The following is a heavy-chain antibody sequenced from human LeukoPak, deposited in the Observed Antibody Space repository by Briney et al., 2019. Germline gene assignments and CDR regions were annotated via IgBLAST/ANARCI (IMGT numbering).Heavy chain of an antibody. CDR1: GGSISSGDYY. V-gene: IGHV4-30-4*01. J-gene: IGHJ4*02. Sequence: SETLSLTCTVSGGSISSGDYYWSWIRQPPGKGLEWIGYIYYSGSTYYNPSLKSRVTISVDTSKNQFSLKLSSVTAADTAVYYCARGGIDSRDFDYWGQGTLVTVSS. CDR3: ARGGIDSRDFDY. CDR2: IYYSGST. D-gene: IGHD3-22*01.